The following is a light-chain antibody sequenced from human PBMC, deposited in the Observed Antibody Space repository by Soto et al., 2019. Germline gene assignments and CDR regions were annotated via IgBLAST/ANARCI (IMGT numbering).Light chain of an antibody. CDR2: GAS. CDR3: EHFNSWPLL. J-gene: IGKJ1*01. Sequence: EIVMTQSPAMLSVSPGERATLSCRASQNVNNRLAWYQQKAGQPPRLLIYGASTRATGIPARFSGSGSGTEFTLTTSSLQSKDFAFLYCEHFNSWPLLFGQGTKVEIK. CDR1: QNVNNR. V-gene: IGKV3-15*01.